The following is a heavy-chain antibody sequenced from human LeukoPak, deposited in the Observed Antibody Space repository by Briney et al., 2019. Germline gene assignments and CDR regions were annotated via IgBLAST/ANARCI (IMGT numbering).Heavy chain of an antibody. D-gene: IGHD2-2*01. V-gene: IGHV3-21*01. CDR2: FSSSSSYI. J-gene: IGHJ6*03. CDR3: ARDQLYCSSTSCLHYYYYYMDV. Sequence: PGGSLRLSCAASGFTFSSYAMNWVRQAPGKGLEWVSSFSSSSSYIYYADSVKGRFTISRDNAKNSLYLQMNSLRAEDTAVYYCARDQLYCSSTSCLHYYYYYMDVWGKGTTVTVSS. CDR1: GFTFSSYA.